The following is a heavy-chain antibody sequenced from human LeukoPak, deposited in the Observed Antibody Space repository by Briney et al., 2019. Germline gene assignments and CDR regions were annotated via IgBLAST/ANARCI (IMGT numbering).Heavy chain of an antibody. D-gene: IGHD1-1*01. CDR3: ARVSWFPGTSYYYMDV. Sequence: PSETLSLTCAVYGGSFSGYYWSWIRQPPGKGLEWFGYVYDSGTTNYNPSLKSRVTISVDMSKNQFSLKLSSVTAADTAVYYCARVSWFPGTSYYYMDVWGKGTTVTVSS. J-gene: IGHJ6*03. CDR2: VYDSGTT. V-gene: IGHV4-59*01. CDR1: GGSFSGYY.